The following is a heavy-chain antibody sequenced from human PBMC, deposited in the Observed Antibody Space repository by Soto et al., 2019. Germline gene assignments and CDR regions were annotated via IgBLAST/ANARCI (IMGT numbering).Heavy chain of an antibody. Sequence: GGSLRLSCTASGFSFSSYAISWARQAPGKGLEWVSSIGGRGGSTYYADSVKGRFTISRDNSKNTVYLQMNSLRVEDTAVYYCAKQGDYDFWSSSNNWLDPWGQGTLVTVSS. CDR1: GFSFSSYA. J-gene: IGHJ5*02. V-gene: IGHV3-23*01. CDR3: AKQGDYDFWSSSNNWLDP. CDR2: IGGRGGST. D-gene: IGHD3-3*01.